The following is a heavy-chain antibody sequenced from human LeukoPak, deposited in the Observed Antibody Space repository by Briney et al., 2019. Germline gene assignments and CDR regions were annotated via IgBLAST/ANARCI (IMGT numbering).Heavy chain of an antibody. J-gene: IGHJ4*02. Sequence: SETLSLTCTVSGGSISSYYWSWIRQPPGKGREWIGYIYYSGSTNYNPSLKSRVTISVDTSKNQFSLKLSSVTAADTAVYYCARHRAFGGVMGDFYFDYWGQGTLVTVSS. CDR3: ARHRAFGGVMGDFYFDY. CDR1: GGSISSYY. CDR2: IYYSGST. V-gene: IGHV4-59*08. D-gene: IGHD3-16*01.